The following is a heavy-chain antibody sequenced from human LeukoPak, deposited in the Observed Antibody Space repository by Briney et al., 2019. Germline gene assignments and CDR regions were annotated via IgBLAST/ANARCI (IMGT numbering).Heavy chain of an antibody. Sequence: SETLSLTCAVYGGSFSGYYWSWIRQPPGKGLEWIGEINHSGSTNYNPSLKSRVTISVDTSKNQFSLKLGSVTAADTAVYYCTRSTHSIRAAGGFDYWGQGTLVTVSS. CDR2: INHSGST. J-gene: IGHJ4*02. CDR1: GGSFSGYY. V-gene: IGHV4-34*01. D-gene: IGHD6-13*01. CDR3: TRSTHSIRAAGGFDY.